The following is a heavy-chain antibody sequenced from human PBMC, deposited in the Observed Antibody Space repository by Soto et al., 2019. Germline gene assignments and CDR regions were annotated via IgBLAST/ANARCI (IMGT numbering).Heavy chain of an antibody. Sequence: PGKGREWMGWISAYNGSTNHAPNLQGSVTMRTDTSTSTAYMELRSLRSDDTAVYYCARGRSAWWFDPWGQGTLVTVSS. J-gene: IGHJ5*02. D-gene: IGHD6-6*01. V-gene: IGHV1-18*01. CDR2: ISAYNGST. CDR3: ARGRSAWWFDP.